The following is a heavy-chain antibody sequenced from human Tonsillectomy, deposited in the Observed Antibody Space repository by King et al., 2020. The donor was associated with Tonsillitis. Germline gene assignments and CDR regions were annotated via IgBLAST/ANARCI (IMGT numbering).Heavy chain of an antibody. J-gene: IGHJ3*02. CDR2: INPNSGGT. D-gene: IGHD2-2*01. V-gene: IGHV1-2*02. CDR1: GYTFTGYY. CDR3: AHCSSTSCYSFWADAFDI. Sequence: EQLVQSGAEVKKPGASVKVSCKASGYTFTGYYMHWVRQAPGQGLEWMGWINPNSGGTNYAQKFQGRVTMTRDTSISTAYMGMSRLRSDDTAVYDCAHCSSTSCYSFWADAFDIWGQGTMVTVSS.